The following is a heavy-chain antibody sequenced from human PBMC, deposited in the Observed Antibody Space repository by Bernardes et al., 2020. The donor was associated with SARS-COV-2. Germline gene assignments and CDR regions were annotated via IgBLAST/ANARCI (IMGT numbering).Heavy chain of an antibody. J-gene: IGHJ4*02. D-gene: IGHD5-18*01. CDR2: IRSKAHNYAT. Sequence: GSLRLSCAASGFTFSDSAMHWVRQASGKGLEWVGRIRSKAHNYATAYAASVKGRFTISRDDSKNTAYLQMNSLKTEDTAVYYCTRHGEYRTDYWGQGTLVTVSS. CDR1: GFTFSDSA. CDR3: TRHGEYRTDY. V-gene: IGHV3-73*01.